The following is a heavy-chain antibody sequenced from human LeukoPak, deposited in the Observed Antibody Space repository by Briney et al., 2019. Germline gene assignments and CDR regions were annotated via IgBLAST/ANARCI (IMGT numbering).Heavy chain of an antibody. CDR3: ARALWFGELFEYYFDY. D-gene: IGHD3-10*01. CDR2: IKVSGGGT. Sequence: ASVKVSFKASGYTFSGFYVHWVRQAPGQGLEWMGIIKVSGGGTDYAQKFQGRVTMTRDMSTSTVYMELSNLRSEDTAVYYCARALWFGELFEYYFDYWGQGTLVTVSS. V-gene: IGHV1-46*01. J-gene: IGHJ4*02. CDR1: GYTFSGFY.